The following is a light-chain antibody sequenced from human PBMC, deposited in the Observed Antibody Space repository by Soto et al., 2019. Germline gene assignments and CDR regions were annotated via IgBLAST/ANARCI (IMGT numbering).Light chain of an antibody. CDR2: DAS. CDR3: QHRSDWPWT. CDR1: QSVSSY. V-gene: IGKV3-11*01. Sequence: EIVLTQSPATLSLSPGERATLSCRASQSVSSYLGWFQQKPGQAHRLLIYDASNRATGIPARFSGSGSGTDFTLTIRSLEPEDFAVYFCQHRSDWPWTFGQGTKVEFQ. J-gene: IGKJ1*01.